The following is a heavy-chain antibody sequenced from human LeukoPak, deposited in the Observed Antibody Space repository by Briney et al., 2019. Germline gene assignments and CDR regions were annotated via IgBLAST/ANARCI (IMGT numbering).Heavy chain of an antibody. CDR2: MNPNSGNT. Sequence: ASVKVSCKASGYTFTSYDINWVRQANGQGLEWMGWMNPNSGNTGYAQKFQGRVTMTRNTSISTAYMELSSLRSEDTAVYYCARTDVLLWFGELSPSPFDYWGQGTLVTVSS. J-gene: IGHJ4*02. D-gene: IGHD3-10*01. CDR3: ARTDVLLWFGELSPSPFDY. CDR1: GYTFTSYD. V-gene: IGHV1-8*01.